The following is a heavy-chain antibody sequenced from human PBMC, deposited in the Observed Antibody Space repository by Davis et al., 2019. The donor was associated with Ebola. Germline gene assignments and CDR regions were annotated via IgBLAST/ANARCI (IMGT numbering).Heavy chain of an antibody. CDR1: GASIRTNY. J-gene: IGHJ5*02. V-gene: IGHV4-59*01. D-gene: IGHD6-19*01. Sequence: SETLSLTCTPSGASIRTNYWSWIRQPPGKGLEWIGHVYYSGSTHYNPSLRTPVTMSVDTSKNQFSLKLFSVTAADTAVYYCARGAVAGEIYNWFDPWGQGTLVTVSS. CDR2: VYYSGST. CDR3: ARGAVAGEIYNWFDP.